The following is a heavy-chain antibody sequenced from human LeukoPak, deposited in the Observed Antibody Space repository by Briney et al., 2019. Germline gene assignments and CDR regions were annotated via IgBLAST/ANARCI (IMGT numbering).Heavy chain of an antibody. D-gene: IGHD5-12*01. CDR2: MHYSGSS. Sequence: PSETLSLTCTVSGGSISSYYWSWIRQPPGKGLEWIGYMHYSGSSNYNPSLKSRVTISVDTSKNQISLKLSSVTAADTAVYYCAKSPRWLYFDYWGQGTLVTVSS. CDR3: AKSPRWLYFDY. CDR1: GGSISSYY. J-gene: IGHJ4*02. V-gene: IGHV4-59*01.